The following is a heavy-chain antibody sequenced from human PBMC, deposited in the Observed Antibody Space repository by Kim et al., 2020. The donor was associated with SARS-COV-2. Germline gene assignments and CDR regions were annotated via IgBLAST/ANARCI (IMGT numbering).Heavy chain of an antibody. J-gene: IGHJ6*02. Sequence: GGSLRLSCEASKFVFRSYGMNWVRQAPGKGLEWVSYISSRSGTRYYADSVKGRFTVSRDNDKNMLFLEMNSLRVDDTAVYFCARDPITMDGIYYGMDVWGQGTTVTVSS. V-gene: IGHV3-48*04. CDR3: ARDPITMDGIYYGMDV. CDR2: ISSRSGTR. CDR1: KFVFRSYG. D-gene: IGHD3-10*01.